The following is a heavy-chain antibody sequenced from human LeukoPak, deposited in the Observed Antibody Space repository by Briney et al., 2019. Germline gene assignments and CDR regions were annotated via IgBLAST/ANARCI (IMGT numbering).Heavy chain of an antibody. CDR2: ISYDGSNK. D-gene: IGHD3-10*01. CDR3: AKEREAGSGNIAFDY. V-gene: IGHV3-30*18. CDR1: GFTFSSYG. J-gene: IGHJ4*02. Sequence: GGSLRLSCAASGFTFSSYGMHWVRQAPGKGLEWVAVISYDGSNKYYADSVKGRFTVSRDNSKNTLYLQMNSLRAEDAAVYYCAKEREAGSGNIAFDYWGQGTLVTVSS.